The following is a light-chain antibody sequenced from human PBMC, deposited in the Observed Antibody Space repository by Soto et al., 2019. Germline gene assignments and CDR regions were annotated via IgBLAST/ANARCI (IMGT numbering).Light chain of an antibody. CDR3: QQYESFSFA. CDR1: QNVNRW. J-gene: IGKJ3*01. V-gene: IGKV1-5*01. Sequence: DVQMTQSPSTLSASVGDRVTITCRASQNVNRWLAWYQQKPGKAPKLLIYGASSLEDGVPSRFSGGGSGTQFTLTISILQPDDFATYYCQQYESFSFAFGPGTKVDIK. CDR2: GAS.